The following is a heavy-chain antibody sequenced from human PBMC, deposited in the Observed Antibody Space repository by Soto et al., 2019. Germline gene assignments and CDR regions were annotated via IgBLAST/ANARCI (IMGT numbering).Heavy chain of an antibody. D-gene: IGHD3-10*01. Sequence: EVQLLESGGRLVLPGGSLRLSFAASGFTFTSSAMNWVRQAPGKGLEWVSGISSSGGLTYYADSVKGRFSISRDNSKNTLYLQMNSLRAEDTAVYYCAKVGFSFDYWGQGTLVTVSS. CDR2: ISSSGGLT. V-gene: IGHV3-23*01. CDR1: GFTFTSSA. CDR3: AKVGFSFDY. J-gene: IGHJ4*02.